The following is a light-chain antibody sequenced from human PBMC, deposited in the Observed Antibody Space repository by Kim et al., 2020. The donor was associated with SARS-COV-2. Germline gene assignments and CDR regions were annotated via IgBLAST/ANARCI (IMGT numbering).Light chain of an antibody. CDR2: QDS. V-gene: IGLV3-1*01. Sequence: ELTQPPSVSVSPGQTASVTCSGDKLGDKYACWYQQKPGQSPVLVIYQDSKRPSGIPERFSGSNSGNTATLTISGTQAMDEADYYCQAWDSSTAVFGGG. CDR1: KLGDKY. CDR3: QAWDSSTAV. J-gene: IGLJ2*01.